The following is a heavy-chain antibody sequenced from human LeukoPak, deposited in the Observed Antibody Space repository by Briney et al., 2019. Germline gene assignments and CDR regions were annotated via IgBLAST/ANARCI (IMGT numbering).Heavy chain of an antibody. CDR3: ARVGQWLVENDWFDP. D-gene: IGHD6-19*01. Sequence: ASVKVSCKASEYTFTAYYVHWVRQAPGQGLEWMGWINPNSGDTNFAQNFQGRVTMTRDTSISTVYMELSRLRSDDTAVYYCARVGQWLVENDWFDPWAREPWSPSPQ. CDR2: INPNSGDT. J-gene: IGHJ5*02. V-gene: IGHV1-2*02. CDR1: EYTFTAYY.